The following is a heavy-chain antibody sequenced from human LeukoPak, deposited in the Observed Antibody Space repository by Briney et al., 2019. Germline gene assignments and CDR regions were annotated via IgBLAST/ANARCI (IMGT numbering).Heavy chain of an antibody. V-gene: IGHV4-39*02. Sequence: SETLSLTCSVSGVSISSSGYYWGWIRQPPGKGLEWIGSFYYSGSTYYNPSLKSRVTLSVDTSRDQFSLKLNSVTAPDTAVYYCARDRGYSYAFDDWGQGSLVTVSS. J-gene: IGHJ4*02. CDR1: GVSISSSGYY. CDR3: ARDRGYSYAFDD. CDR2: FYYSGST. D-gene: IGHD5-18*01.